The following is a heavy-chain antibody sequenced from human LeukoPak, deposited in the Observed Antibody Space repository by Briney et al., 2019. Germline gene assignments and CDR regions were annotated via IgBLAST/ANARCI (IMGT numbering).Heavy chain of an antibody. CDR1: GFTFSSYW. J-gene: IGHJ4*02. CDR3: ARDHSEYYYDSSGYYYGY. Sequence: PGGSLRLSCAASGFTFSSYWMHWVRQAPGKGLVWVSRINSDGSSTSYADSEKGRFTISRDNAKNTLYLQMNSLRAEDTAVYYCARDHSEYYYDSSGYYYGYWGQGTLVTVSS. D-gene: IGHD3-22*01. V-gene: IGHV3-74*01. CDR2: INSDGSST.